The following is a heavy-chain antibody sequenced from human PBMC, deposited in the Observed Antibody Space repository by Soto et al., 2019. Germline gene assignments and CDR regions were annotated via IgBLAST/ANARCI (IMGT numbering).Heavy chain of an antibody. CDR2: INPNSGGT. CDR1: GYTLTDYY. CDR3: AKRQGDYYDSSGYHYYFDY. Sequence: ASVKVSCKASGYTLTDYYVHWVRQAPGQGLEWMGWINPNSGGTKSAQKFQGRVTMTRDTSISTAYMELSRLRSDDTAVYYCAKRQGDYYDSSGYHYYFDYWGQGTLVTVSS. D-gene: IGHD3-22*01. J-gene: IGHJ4*02. V-gene: IGHV1-2*02.